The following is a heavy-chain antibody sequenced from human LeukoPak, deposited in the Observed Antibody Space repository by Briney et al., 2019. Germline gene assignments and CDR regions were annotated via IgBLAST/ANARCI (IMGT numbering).Heavy chain of an antibody. J-gene: IGHJ6*02. Sequence: GGSLRLSCAASGFTVSSNYMSWVRQAPGKGLEWVSVIYSGGSTYYADSVKGRFTISRDNSKNTLYLQMNSLRAEDTAVYYCAKGTGSSETSYYYYGMDVWGQGTTVTVSS. CDR1: GFTVSSNY. D-gene: IGHD1-26*01. CDR3: AKGTGSSETSYYYYGMDV. V-gene: IGHV3-53*01. CDR2: IYSGGST.